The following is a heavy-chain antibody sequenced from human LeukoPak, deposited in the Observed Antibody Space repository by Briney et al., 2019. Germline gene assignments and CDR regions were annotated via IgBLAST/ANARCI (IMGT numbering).Heavy chain of an antibody. CDR1: GYTFTSHY. CDR3: ARALDIWGSIAS. D-gene: IGHD3-16*01. J-gene: IGHJ4*02. V-gene: IGHV1-46*01. CDR2: INPSGGSR. Sequence: APVKVSCKASGYTFTSHYMHWVRQGPGQGLEWMGIINPSGGSRSYAQKFQGRVTMTRDTSTSTVYMELSSLRSEDTAVYYCARALDIWGSIASWGQGTLVTVSS.